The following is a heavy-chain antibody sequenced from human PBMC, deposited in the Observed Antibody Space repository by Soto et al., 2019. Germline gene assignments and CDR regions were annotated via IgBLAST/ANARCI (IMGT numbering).Heavy chain of an antibody. CDR3: ARLRDSYEYYFDY. J-gene: IGHJ4*02. V-gene: IGHV4-59*01. CDR1: GGCISSYY. CDR2: IYYSGST. Sequence: PSETLSLTCTVSGGCISSYYWSWIRQPPGKGLEWIGYIYYSGSTNYNPSLKSRVTISVDTSKNQFSLKLSSVTAADTAVYYCARLRDSYEYYFDYWGQGTLVTVS. D-gene: IGHD5-12*01.